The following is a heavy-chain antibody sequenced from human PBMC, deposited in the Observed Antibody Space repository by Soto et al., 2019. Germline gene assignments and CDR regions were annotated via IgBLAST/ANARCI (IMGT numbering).Heavy chain of an antibody. J-gene: IGHJ4*02. Sequence: QVQLVQSGAEEKKPGASVKVSCKASGYTFTSYAMHWVRQAPGQRLEWMGWINAGNGNTKYSQKFQGRVTITRDTSASTAYMERSSLRSEDTAVYYCASVFRSGWPPDYWGQGTLVTVSS. CDR1: GYTFTSYA. V-gene: IGHV1-3*05. D-gene: IGHD6-19*01. CDR2: INAGNGNT. CDR3: ASVFRSGWPPDY.